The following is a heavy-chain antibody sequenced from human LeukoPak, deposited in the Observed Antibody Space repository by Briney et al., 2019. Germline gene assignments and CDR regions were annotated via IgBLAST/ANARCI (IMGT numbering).Heavy chain of an antibody. Sequence: PGGSLRLSCAASGFTFSRHAMSWVRQAPGKGLEWVSAISGSGGSTYYADSVKGRFTISRDNSKNTLYLQMNSLRAEDTAVYYCAKDHVVVGAYFDYWGQGTLVTVSS. CDR2: ISGSGGST. J-gene: IGHJ4*02. V-gene: IGHV3-23*01. CDR3: AKDHVVVGAYFDY. D-gene: IGHD1-26*01. CDR1: GFTFSRHA.